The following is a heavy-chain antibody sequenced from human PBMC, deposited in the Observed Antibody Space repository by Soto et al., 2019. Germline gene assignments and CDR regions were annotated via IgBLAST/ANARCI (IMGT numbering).Heavy chain of an antibody. V-gene: IGHV4-30-4*01. Sequence: PSETLSLTYTVSGGSISSGDYYWSWIRQPPGKGLEWIGYIYYSGSTYYNPSLKSRVTISVDTSKNQFSLKLSSVTAADTAVYYCASGGGYYWGNWFDPWGQGTLVTVSS. CDR1: GGSISSGDYY. CDR2: IYYSGST. CDR3: ASGGGYYWGNWFDP. D-gene: IGHD3-22*01. J-gene: IGHJ5*02.